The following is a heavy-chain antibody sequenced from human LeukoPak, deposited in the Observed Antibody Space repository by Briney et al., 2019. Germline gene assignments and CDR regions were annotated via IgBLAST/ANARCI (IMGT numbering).Heavy chain of an antibody. D-gene: IGHD3-22*01. Sequence: ASVTVSCTASGYTFTKYAMNWVRQAPGQGLEWMGWINTNSGNPTYAQGFTGRFVFSLDTSVSTAYLQISSLKAEDSAVYFCARRIRAPADSSAYRNPGDDYWGQGTLVTVSS. J-gene: IGHJ4*02. CDR2: INTNSGNP. V-gene: IGHV7-4-1*02. CDR1: GYTFTKYA. CDR3: ARRIRAPADSSAYRNPGDDY.